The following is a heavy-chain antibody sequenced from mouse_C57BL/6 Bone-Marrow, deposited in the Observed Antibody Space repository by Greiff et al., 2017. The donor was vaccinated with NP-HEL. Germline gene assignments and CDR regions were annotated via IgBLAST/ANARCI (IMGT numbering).Heavy chain of an antibody. CDR2: INPGSGGT. CDR3: ARWPIYYDYGGAMDY. D-gene: IGHD2-4*01. Sequence: QVHVKQSGAELVRPGTSVKVSCKASGYAFTNYLIEWVKQRPGQGLEWIGVINPGSGGTNYNEKFKGKATLTADKSSSTAYMQLSSLTSEDSAVYFCARWPIYYDYGGAMDYWGQGTSVTVSS. V-gene: IGHV1-54*01. CDR1: GYAFTNYL. J-gene: IGHJ4*01.